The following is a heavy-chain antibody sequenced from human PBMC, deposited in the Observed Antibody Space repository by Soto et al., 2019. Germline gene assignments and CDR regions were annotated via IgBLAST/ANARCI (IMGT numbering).Heavy chain of an antibody. CDR1: GDSLIGYY. Sequence: SETLSLTCSVSGDSLIGYYWSWIRQPAGKGLEWIGRVYNSGRTNSNPSLKDRVTMSVDLSKNQFSLKMTSVTAADTAVYYCARDRLESLTYGIDVWGQGTTVTV. D-gene: IGHD3-10*01. J-gene: IGHJ6*02. V-gene: IGHV4-4*07. CDR2: VYNSGRT. CDR3: ARDRLESLTYGIDV.